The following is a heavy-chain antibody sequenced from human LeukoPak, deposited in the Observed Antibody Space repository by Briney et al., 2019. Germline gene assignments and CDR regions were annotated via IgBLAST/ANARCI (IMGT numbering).Heavy chain of an antibody. D-gene: IGHD4-17*01. V-gene: IGHV3-33*01. Sequence: GGSLRLSCAASGFTFSSYGMHWVRQAPGKGLEWVAVIWYDGSNKYYADSVKGRFTISRDNSKNTLYLQMNSLRAEDTAVYYCARSGLTTVTTPDYWGQGTLVTVYS. CDR2: IWYDGSNK. CDR1: GFTFSSYG. J-gene: IGHJ4*02. CDR3: ARSGLTTVTTPDY.